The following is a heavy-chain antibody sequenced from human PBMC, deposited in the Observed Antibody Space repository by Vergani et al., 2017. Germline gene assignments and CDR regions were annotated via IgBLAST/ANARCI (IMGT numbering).Heavy chain of an antibody. CDR3: ARASSSWAMGN. J-gene: IGHJ4*02. CDR2: IYSGGST. V-gene: IGHV3-53*01. D-gene: IGHD6-13*01. CDR1: GFTVSSNY. Sequence: EVQLVESGGGLIQPGGSLRLSCAASGFTVSSNYMSWVRQAPGKGLEWVSVIYSGGSTYYADSVKGRFTISRDNSKNTLYLQMNSLGAEDTAVYYCARASSSWAMGNWGQGTLVTVSS.